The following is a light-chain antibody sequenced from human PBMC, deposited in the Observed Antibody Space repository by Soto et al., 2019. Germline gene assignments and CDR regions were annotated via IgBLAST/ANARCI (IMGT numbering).Light chain of an antibody. Sequence: EIVLTQSPGTLSLSPGERATISCRASQSVSSSYLAWYQQKPGQAPRLLIYGASSRATGIPDRFSGSGSGTDFTLTISSLEPEDFAVYYCQQRGNWPITFGQGTRLEIK. J-gene: IGKJ5*01. CDR1: QSVSSSY. V-gene: IGKV3D-20*02. CDR3: QQRGNWPIT. CDR2: GAS.